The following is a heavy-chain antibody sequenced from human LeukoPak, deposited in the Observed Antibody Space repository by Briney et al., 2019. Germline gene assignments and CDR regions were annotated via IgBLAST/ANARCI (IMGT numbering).Heavy chain of an antibody. D-gene: IGHD3-22*01. Sequence: PGGSLRLSCAASGFTVSSNYMSWVRQAPEKGLEWVSVIYSGGSTYYADSVKGRFTISRDNAKNSLYLQMNSLRAEDTAVYYCARDRGSGYKAFDIWGQGTMVTVSS. CDR2: IYSGGST. CDR1: GFTVSSNY. J-gene: IGHJ3*02. CDR3: ARDRGSGYKAFDI. V-gene: IGHV3-53*01.